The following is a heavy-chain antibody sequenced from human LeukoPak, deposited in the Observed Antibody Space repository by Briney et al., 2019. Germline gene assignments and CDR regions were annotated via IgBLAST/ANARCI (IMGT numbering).Heavy chain of an antibody. CDR2: IYTSGGT. Sequence: PSETLSLTCTVSGGSISSGSYYWSWIRQPAGKGLEWIGRIYTSGGTNYNPSLKSRVTISVDTSKNQFSLKLSSVTAADTAVYYCARDQEAYCSSTSCYEYYYYMDVWGKGTTVTISS. CDR1: GGSISSGSYY. V-gene: IGHV4-61*02. J-gene: IGHJ6*03. D-gene: IGHD2-2*01. CDR3: ARDQEAYCSSTSCYEYYYYMDV.